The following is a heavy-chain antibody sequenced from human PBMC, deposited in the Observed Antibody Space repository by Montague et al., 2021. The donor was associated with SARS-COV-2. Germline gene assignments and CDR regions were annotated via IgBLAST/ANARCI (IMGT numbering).Heavy chain of an antibody. CDR3: ARDNPVLWFGETYAFDI. Sequence: SETLSLTCTVSGGSISSYYWSWIRQPAGKGLEWIGRIYTSGSTNYNPSPKSRVTMSVDTSKNQFSLKLSSVTAADTAVYYCARDNPVLWFGETYAFDIWGQGTMVTVSS. CDR1: GGSISSYY. CDR2: IYTSGST. J-gene: IGHJ3*02. V-gene: IGHV4-4*07. D-gene: IGHD3-10*01.